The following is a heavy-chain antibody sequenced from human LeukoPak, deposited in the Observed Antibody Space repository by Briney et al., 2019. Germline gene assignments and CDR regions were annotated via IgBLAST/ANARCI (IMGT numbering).Heavy chain of an antibody. CDR1: GGSISSSSYY. Sequence: SETLSLTCTVSGGSISSSSYYWGWIRQPPGKGLEWIGSIYYSGSTYYNPSLKSRVTISVDTSKNQFPLKLSSVTAADTAVYYCARRDDSSGYHKIFDYWGPGTLVTVSS. D-gene: IGHD3-22*01. J-gene: IGHJ4*02. CDR2: IYYSGST. CDR3: ARRDDSSGYHKIFDY. V-gene: IGHV4-39*01.